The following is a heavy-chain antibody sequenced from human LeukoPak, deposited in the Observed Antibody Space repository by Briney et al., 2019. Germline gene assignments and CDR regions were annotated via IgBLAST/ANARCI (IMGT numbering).Heavy chain of an antibody. V-gene: IGHV3-7*01. J-gene: IGHJ4*02. CDR1: GFTFSSYA. D-gene: IGHD3-10*01. CDR2: IKQDGSEK. CDR3: ARDYYGSGSYYYDY. Sequence: GGSLRLSCAAFGFTFSSYAMSWVRQAPGKGPEWVANIKQDGSEKYYVDSVKGRFTISRDNAKNSLYLQMNSLRAEDTAVYYCARDYYGSGSYYYDYWGQGTLVTVSS.